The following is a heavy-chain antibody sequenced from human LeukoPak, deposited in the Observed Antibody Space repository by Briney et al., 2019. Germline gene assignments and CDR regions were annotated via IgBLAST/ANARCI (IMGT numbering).Heavy chain of an antibody. V-gene: IGHV3-66*01. CDR1: GFTFTNAW. CDR3: ASYGPPFDY. D-gene: IGHD4-17*01. J-gene: IGHJ4*02. Sequence: GGSLRLSCAASGFTFTNAWMSWVRQAPGKGLEWVSVIYSGGSTYYADSVKGRFTISRDNSKNTLYLQMNSLRAEDTAVYYCASYGPPFDYWGQGTLVTVSS. CDR2: IYSGGST.